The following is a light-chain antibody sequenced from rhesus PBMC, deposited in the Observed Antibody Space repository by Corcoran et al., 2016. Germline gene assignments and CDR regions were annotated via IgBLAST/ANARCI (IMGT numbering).Light chain of an antibody. CDR3: QQYNDLLWT. Sequence: EIVMTQSPATLSLSPGETATLSCRASESVGSYLAWYQQKPGQAPKLLVHSAYFRATGIPDRFRGSGSRTEFTLTISSMEPEDVGVYHCQQYNDLLWTFGQGTKVEIK. J-gene: IGKJ1*01. CDR1: ESVGSY. CDR2: SAY. V-gene: IGKV3-40*03.